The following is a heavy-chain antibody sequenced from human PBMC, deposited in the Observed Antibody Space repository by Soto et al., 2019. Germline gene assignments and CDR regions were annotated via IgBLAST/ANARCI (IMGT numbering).Heavy chain of an antibody. Sequence: GGSLRLSCAASGFTFSDYYMSWIRQAPGKGLEWVSYISSSGSTIYYADSVKGRFTISRDNAKNSLYLQMNSLRAEDTAVYYCASYRSDWNRGRGWFDPWGQGTLVTVSS. J-gene: IGHJ5*02. CDR1: GFTFSDYY. V-gene: IGHV3-11*01. CDR3: ASYRSDWNRGRGWFDP. CDR2: ISSSGSTI. D-gene: IGHD1-1*01.